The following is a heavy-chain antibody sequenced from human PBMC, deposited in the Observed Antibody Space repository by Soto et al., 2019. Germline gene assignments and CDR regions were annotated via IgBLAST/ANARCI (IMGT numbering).Heavy chain of an antibody. CDR3: ARDKGSGIYTMDV. CDR1: GGSITSGGYY. D-gene: IGHD1-26*01. Sequence: QVQLQELGPGLVKSSQTLSLTCTVSGGSITSGGYYWSWIRQHPGKGLEWIGYIYDSATTYYNPSLKSRVTISVDTSKNQFSLKLSSVTAADTAVYYCARDKGSGIYTMDVWGQGTTVTVSS. J-gene: IGHJ6*02. CDR2: IYDSATT. V-gene: IGHV4-31*03.